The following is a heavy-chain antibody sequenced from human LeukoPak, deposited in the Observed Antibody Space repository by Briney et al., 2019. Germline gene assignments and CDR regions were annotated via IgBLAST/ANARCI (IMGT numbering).Heavy chain of an antibody. CDR2: ISPYNGNT. CDR1: GYSFPSYG. V-gene: IGHV1-18*01. J-gene: IGHJ4*02. D-gene: IGHD3-10*01. Sequence: ASVTVSCTASGYSFPSYGISWVRQAPGQGLEWLGWISPYNGNTNYAQNLQGRLTLTTDTSTNTAYMELRSLGSDDSAVYFCARHYYGSGTYYHFDSWGPGTLVTVSS. CDR3: ARHYYGSGTYYHFDS.